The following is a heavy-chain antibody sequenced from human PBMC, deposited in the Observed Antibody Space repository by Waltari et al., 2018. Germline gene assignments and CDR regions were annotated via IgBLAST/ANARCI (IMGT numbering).Heavy chain of an antibody. Sequence: VQLVESGGGLVQPGGSLRLSCAASGFTFGHHTMIGVRQAPGKGLEWVSHITSTGSYIYYADSVKGRFTISRDNDKSSLFLQMNSLGVEDSALYYCARKLRNLDYWGQGTLVTVSS. CDR1: GFTFGHHT. J-gene: IGHJ4*02. V-gene: IGHV3-21*05. CDR3: ARKLRNLDY. CDR2: ITSTGSYI. D-gene: IGHD3-3*01.